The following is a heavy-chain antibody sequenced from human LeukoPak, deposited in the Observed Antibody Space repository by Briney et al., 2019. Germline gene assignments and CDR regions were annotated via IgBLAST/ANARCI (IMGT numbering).Heavy chain of an antibody. CDR2: INHSGST. V-gene: IGHV4-34*01. CDR1: GGSFSDYY. CDR3: ARGPGYCSGGSCFLRRFDP. J-gene: IGHJ5*02. D-gene: IGHD2-15*01. Sequence: SETLSLTCAVYGGSFSDYYCYWIRQPPGKGLEWIGEINHSGSTNYNPSLKSRVTISVDTSKNQFSLKLSSVTAADTAVYYCARGPGYCSGGSCFLRRFDPWGQGTLVTVSS.